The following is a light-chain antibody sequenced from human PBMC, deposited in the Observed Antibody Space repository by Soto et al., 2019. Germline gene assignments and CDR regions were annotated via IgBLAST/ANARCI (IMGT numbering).Light chain of an antibody. CDR2: GTS. CDR3: QQYNNWPLT. CDR1: QSVSSN. V-gene: IGKV3-15*01. J-gene: IGKJ4*01. Sequence: EIVMTQSPATLSVSPGERATLSCRASQSVSSNLAWYQHKPGQAPRLLIYGTSTRATGIPARFSGSGSGTEFTLTISSLQSEDFAVYYCQQYNNWPLTFGGGTKVDI.